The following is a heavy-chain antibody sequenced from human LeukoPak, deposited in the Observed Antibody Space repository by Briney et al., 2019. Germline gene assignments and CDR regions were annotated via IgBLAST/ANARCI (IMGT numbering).Heavy chain of an antibody. CDR2: MNANSGNT. Sequence: ASVKVSCTASGYTFTSYDINWVRQATGQGREWMGWMNANSGNTGYAQKFQGRVTMTRNTSISTAYMELSSLRSEDTAVYYCARRPSAYDILTGTSLPLHYYYGMDVWGQGTTVTVSS. D-gene: IGHD3-9*01. CDR1: GYTFTSYD. V-gene: IGHV1-8*01. CDR3: ARRPSAYDILTGTSLPLHYYYGMDV. J-gene: IGHJ6*02.